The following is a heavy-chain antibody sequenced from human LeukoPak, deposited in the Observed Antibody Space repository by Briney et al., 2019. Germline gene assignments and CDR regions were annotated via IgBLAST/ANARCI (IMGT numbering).Heavy chain of an antibody. Sequence: GESLPISCKGSGYSFSSYWISWVRQMPGKGLEWMGRIDPSDSYTNYSPSFQGHVTISADKSISTSYLQWSSLKASDTAMYYCARHMLVGAPVHFQHWGQGSLVTVSS. CDR1: GYSFSSYW. D-gene: IGHD1-26*01. CDR2: IDPSDSYT. V-gene: IGHV5-10-1*01. J-gene: IGHJ1*01. CDR3: ARHMLVGAPVHFQH.